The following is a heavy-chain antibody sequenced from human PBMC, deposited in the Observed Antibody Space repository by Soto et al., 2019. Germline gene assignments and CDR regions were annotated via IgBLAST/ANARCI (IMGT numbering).Heavy chain of an antibody. V-gene: IGHV3-74*01. Sequence: EVQLVESGGGLLQPGGSLRLSCAVSGSTFSNDWMHWVRQAPGKGLVWVSHINSDCSSTNYADFVKGRFTIARDNAKNTVYLQMNSIRAEDTAVYYWARDRSYSLDVWGQGNTVTVSS. CDR1: GSTFSNDW. CDR2: INSDCSST. J-gene: IGHJ6*02. CDR3: ARDRSYSLDV.